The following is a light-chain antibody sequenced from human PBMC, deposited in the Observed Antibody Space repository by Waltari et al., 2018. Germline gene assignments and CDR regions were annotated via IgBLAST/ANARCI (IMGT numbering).Light chain of an antibody. CDR1: FGSVSTSYY. V-gene: IGLV8-61*01. Sequence: QTVVTQAPSFSVSPGGTVKLTCGLRFGSVSTSYYPSWYQQTPGQAPRPLIYSTNTRSSGVPDRFSGSILGNNAALTITGAQADDESDYYCVLYMGGGILFGGGTKLTVL. CDR3: VLYMGGGIL. CDR2: STN. J-gene: IGLJ3*02.